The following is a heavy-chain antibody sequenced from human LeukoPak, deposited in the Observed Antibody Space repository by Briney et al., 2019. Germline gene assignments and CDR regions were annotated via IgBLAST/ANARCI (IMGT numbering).Heavy chain of an antibody. Sequence: SETLSLTCTVSGGSISSYYWSWIRPPPGKGLEWIGYIYYSGSTNYNPSLKSRVTISVDTSKNQFSLKLSSVTAADTAVYYCARGPSSWAFDYWGQGTLVTVSS. V-gene: IGHV4-59*01. CDR1: GGSISSYY. CDR2: IYYSGST. D-gene: IGHD6-13*01. J-gene: IGHJ4*02. CDR3: ARGPSSWAFDY.